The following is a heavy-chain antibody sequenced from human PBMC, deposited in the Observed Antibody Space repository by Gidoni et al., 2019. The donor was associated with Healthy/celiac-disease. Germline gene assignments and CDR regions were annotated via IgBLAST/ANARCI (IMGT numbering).Heavy chain of an antibody. CDR1: GGSISSSSYY. D-gene: IGHD5-12*01. CDR2: IYYSGST. Sequence: QLQLQESGPGLVKPSETLSLTCTVSGGSISSSSYYWGWIRQPPGKGLEWIGSIYYSGSTYYNPSLKSRVTISVDTSKNQFSLKLSSVTAADTAVYYCARLPTEMATIYYFDYWGQGTLVTVSS. CDR3: ARLPTEMATIYYFDY. V-gene: IGHV4-39*01. J-gene: IGHJ4*02.